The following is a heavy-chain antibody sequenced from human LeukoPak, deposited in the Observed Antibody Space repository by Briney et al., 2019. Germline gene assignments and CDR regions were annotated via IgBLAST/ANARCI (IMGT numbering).Heavy chain of an antibody. J-gene: IGHJ4*02. CDR2: IKHSGGT. CDR1: GGSFSGYS. CDR3: ARGELRYFDWLP. D-gene: IGHD3-9*01. Sequence: PSETLSLTCTIYGGSFSGYSWTWIRQPPGEGLEWIGEIKHSGGTNYNPSLKSRVTISVDTSKNQFSLKLSSVTAADTAVYYCARGELRYFDWLPWGQGTLVTVSS. V-gene: IGHV4-34*01.